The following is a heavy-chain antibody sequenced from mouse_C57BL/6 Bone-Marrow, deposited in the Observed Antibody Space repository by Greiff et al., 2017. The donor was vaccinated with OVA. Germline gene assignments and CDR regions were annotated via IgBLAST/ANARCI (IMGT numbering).Heavy chain of an antibody. Sequence: VQLVESGPGLVQPSQSLSITCTVSGFSLTSYGVHWVRQSPGKGLEWLGVLWSGGSTDYNAAFISRLSIIKDNSKSQVFFKMNSLQADDKAIYYCAIYDYDRFAYWGQGTLVTVSA. J-gene: IGHJ3*01. CDR1: GFSLTSYG. D-gene: IGHD2-4*01. CDR3: AIYDYDRFAY. V-gene: IGHV2-2*01. CDR2: LWSGGST.